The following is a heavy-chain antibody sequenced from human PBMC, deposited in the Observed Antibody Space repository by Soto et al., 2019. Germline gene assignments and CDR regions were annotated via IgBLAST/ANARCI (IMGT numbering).Heavy chain of an antibody. D-gene: IGHD2-15*01. J-gene: IGHJ4*02. Sequence: GESLKISCKGSGYRFTTYWIAWVRQMPGKGLEWMGSVYPADSDTRYSPSFQGQATISADKSIGTAYLQWSSLKASDTSIYYCARLRDCSGGSCSLEPFDYWGQGTLVTVSS. CDR2: VYPADSDT. CDR3: ARLRDCSGGSCSLEPFDY. V-gene: IGHV5-51*01. CDR1: GYRFTTYW.